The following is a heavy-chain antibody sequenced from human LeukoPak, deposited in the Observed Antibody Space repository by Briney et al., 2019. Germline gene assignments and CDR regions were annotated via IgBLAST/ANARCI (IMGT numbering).Heavy chain of an antibody. J-gene: IGHJ4*02. CDR1: GFTFSDYS. V-gene: IGHV3-30*02. CDR3: AKVRYCSGVNCYPDDN. D-gene: IGHD2-15*01. CDR2: IRYDGNNK. Sequence: QSGGSLRLSCAASGFTFSDYSMHWVRQAPGKGLNWVAFIRYDGNNKYYADSVKGRFTISRDNSKNMLYLEMNSLSTEDTAVYYRAKVRYCSGVNCYPDDNWGQGTLVTVSS.